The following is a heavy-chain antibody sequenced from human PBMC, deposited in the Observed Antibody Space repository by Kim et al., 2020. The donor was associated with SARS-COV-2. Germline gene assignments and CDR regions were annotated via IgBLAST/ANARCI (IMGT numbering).Heavy chain of an antibody. CDR2: IYYSGST. J-gene: IGHJ6*02. D-gene: IGHD4-4*01. CDR1: GGSISSGGYY. CDR3: ARMALQYRGPRKLYGMDV. Sequence: SETLSLTCTVSGGSISSGGYYWSWIRQHPGKGLEWIGYIYYSGSTYYNPSLKSRVTISVDTSKNQFSLKLSSVTAADTAVYYCARMALQYRGPRKLYGMDVWGQGTTVTVSS. V-gene: IGHV4-31*03.